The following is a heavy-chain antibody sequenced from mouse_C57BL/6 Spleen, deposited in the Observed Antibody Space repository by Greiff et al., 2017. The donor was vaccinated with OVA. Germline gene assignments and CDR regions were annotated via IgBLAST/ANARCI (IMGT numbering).Heavy chain of an antibody. Sequence: EVMLVESGGGLVKPGGSLKLSCAASGFTFSSYAMSWVRQTPEKRLEWVATISDGGSYTYYPENVKGRFNISRDNAKNNLYLQMSHLKSEDTAMYYCARDYYYGSSPYYYAMDYWGQGTSVTVSS. V-gene: IGHV5-4*01. J-gene: IGHJ4*01. CDR1: GFTFSSYA. D-gene: IGHD1-1*01. CDR3: ARDYYYGSSPYYYAMDY. CDR2: ISDGGSYT.